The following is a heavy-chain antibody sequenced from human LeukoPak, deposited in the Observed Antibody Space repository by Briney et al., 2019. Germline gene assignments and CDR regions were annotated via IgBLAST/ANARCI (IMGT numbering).Heavy chain of an antibody. CDR1: GYTFTGYY. Sequence: GASVKVSCKASGYTFTGYYMHWVRQAPGQGLEWMGWINPNSGGTNYGQKFQGRVFMTRDTSINTAYMDLSRLTSDDTAVYYCARGGNDCSGGSCYLSWSDYWGQGTLVTVSS. CDR3: ARGGNDCSGGSCYLSWSDY. D-gene: IGHD2-15*01. J-gene: IGHJ4*02. CDR2: INPNSGGT. V-gene: IGHV1-2*02.